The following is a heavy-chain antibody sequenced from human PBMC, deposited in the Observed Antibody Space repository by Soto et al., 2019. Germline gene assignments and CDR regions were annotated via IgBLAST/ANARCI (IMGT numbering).Heavy chain of an antibody. Sequence: SETLSLTCTVSVGSTSSSDYYWVWLRQPPGKGLEWIASISYKGTPYYNPSLQRRVTISLDMSKNQFLLKLDPVTAADTAVFYYSRSTSWYYHENGGYYGFDNWGQGTLVTVSS. J-gene: IGHJ4*02. V-gene: IGHV4-39*01. D-gene: IGHD3-22*01. CDR3: SRSTSWYYHENGGYYGFDN. CDR2: ISYKGTP. CDR1: VGSTSSSDYY.